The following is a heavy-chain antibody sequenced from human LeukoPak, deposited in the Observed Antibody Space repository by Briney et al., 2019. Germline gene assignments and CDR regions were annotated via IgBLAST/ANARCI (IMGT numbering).Heavy chain of an antibody. CDR2: ITNSGENT. CDR3: AKDQWDY. V-gene: IGHV3-23*01. CDR1: GFIFSSYA. D-gene: IGHD6-19*01. J-gene: IGHJ4*02. Sequence: GGSLRLSCAASGFIFSSYAMSWVRLAPGKGLEWVSGITNSGENTYYADSVKGRFTISRDNSKNTLYLQMDSLRAEDTAVYYCAKDQWDYWGQGTRVTVSS.